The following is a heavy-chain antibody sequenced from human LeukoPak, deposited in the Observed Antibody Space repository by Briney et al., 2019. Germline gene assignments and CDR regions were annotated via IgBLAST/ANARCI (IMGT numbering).Heavy chain of an antibody. Sequence: SVKVSCKASGGTFSSYAISWVRQAPGQGLEWMGGIIPIFGTANYAQKFQGRVTITADESTSTAYMELSSLRSEDTAVYYCAVIVVVPAAIERNWFDPWGQGTLVTVSS. D-gene: IGHD2-2*01. CDR1: GGTFSSYA. CDR2: IIPIFGTA. V-gene: IGHV1-69*13. J-gene: IGHJ5*02. CDR3: AVIVVVPAAIERNWFDP.